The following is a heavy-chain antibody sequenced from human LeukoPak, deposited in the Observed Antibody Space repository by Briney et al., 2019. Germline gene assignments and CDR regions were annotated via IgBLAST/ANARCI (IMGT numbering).Heavy chain of an antibody. CDR2: INTNTGNP. J-gene: IGHJ5*02. CDR3: AREEDGGSSRRDNWFDP. CDR1: GYTFTSYA. Sequence: GASVKVSCKASGYTFTSYAMNWVRQAPGQGLEWMGWINTNTGNPTYAQGFTGRFVFSLDTSVSTAYLQISSLKAEGTAVYYCAREEDGGSSRRDNWFDPWGQGTLVTVSS. V-gene: IGHV7-4-1*02. D-gene: IGHD6-13*01.